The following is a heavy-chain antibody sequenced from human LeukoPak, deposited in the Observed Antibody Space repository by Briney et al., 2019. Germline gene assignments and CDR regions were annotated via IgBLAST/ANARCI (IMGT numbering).Heavy chain of an antibody. CDR1: GYTFTSYG. CDR3: ARASGDTALGY. CDR2: IIPILGIA. J-gene: IGHJ4*02. V-gene: IGHV1-69*04. Sequence: GASVKVSCKASGYTFTSYGISWVRQAPGQGLEWMGRIIPILGIANYAQKFQGRVTITADKSTSTAYMELSSLRSEDKAVYYCARASGDTALGYWGQGTLVTVSS. D-gene: IGHD5-18*01.